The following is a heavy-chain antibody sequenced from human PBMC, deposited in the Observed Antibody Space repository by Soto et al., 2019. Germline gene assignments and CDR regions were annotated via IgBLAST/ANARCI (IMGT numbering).Heavy chain of an antibody. Sequence: PGGSLRLSCAASGFTFSSYGMHWVRQAPGKGLEWVAVIWYDGSNKYYADSVKGRFTISRDNSKNTLYLQMNSLRAEDTAVYYCARDGYYGSGSYSGVRPNYFDYWGQGTLVTVSS. J-gene: IGHJ4*02. D-gene: IGHD3-10*01. CDR2: IWYDGSNK. CDR3: ARDGYYGSGSYSGVRPNYFDY. CDR1: GFTFSSYG. V-gene: IGHV3-33*01.